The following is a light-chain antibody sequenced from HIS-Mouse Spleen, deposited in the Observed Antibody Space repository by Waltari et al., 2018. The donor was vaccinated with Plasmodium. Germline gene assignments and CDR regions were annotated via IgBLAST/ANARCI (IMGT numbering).Light chain of an antibody. CDR3: QQYNNWSFT. Sequence: EIVMTKSPATLSVPPGERATLSCRASQSVSSNLAWYQQKPGQAPRLLIYGASTRATGIPARFSGSGSGTEFTLTISSLQSEDFAVYYRQQYNNWSFTFGPGTKVDIK. CDR2: GAS. V-gene: IGKV3-15*01. CDR1: QSVSSN. J-gene: IGKJ3*01.